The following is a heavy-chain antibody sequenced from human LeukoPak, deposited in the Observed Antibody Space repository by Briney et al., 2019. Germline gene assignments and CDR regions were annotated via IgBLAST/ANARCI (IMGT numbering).Heavy chain of an antibody. CDR2: IYYSGST. J-gene: IGHJ6*03. V-gene: IGHV4-39*01. Sequence: PSETLSLTCTVSGGSISSSSYYWGWIRQPPGKGLEWIGSIYYSGSTYYNPSLKSRVTISVDTSKNQFSLKLSSVAAADTAVYYCVVYYYYYMDVWGKGTTVTVSS. CDR1: GGSISSSSYY. CDR3: VVYYYYYMDV.